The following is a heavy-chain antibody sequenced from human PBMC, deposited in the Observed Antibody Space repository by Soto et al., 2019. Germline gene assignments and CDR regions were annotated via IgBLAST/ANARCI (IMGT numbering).Heavy chain of an antibody. Sequence: GGSLRLSCAASGFSFSTSSMAWVRQPPGKGLEWVSAISPSASDTLYADSVKGRFTISRDNSQNTLYLLMNRLTTEDIAIYYCAKIALVGSFGFELARDYWGQGILVTVSS. CDR3: AKIALVGSFGFELARDY. J-gene: IGHJ4*02. D-gene: IGHD2-8*02. CDR1: GFSFSTSS. V-gene: IGHV3-23*01. CDR2: ISPSASDT.